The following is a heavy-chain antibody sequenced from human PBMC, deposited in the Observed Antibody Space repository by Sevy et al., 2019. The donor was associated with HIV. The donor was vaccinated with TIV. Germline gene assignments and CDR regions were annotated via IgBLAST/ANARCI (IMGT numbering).Heavy chain of an antibody. Sequence: ASVKVSCKASGGTFSSYAISWVRQAPGQGLEWMGGIIPIFGTANYAQKFQGRVTITADESTGTAYMELSSLRSEDTAVYYCAREGYYDSSGYYLGFDYWGQGTLVTVSS. J-gene: IGHJ4*02. D-gene: IGHD3-22*01. CDR3: AREGYYDSSGYYLGFDY. V-gene: IGHV1-69*13. CDR1: GGTFSSYA. CDR2: IIPIFGTA.